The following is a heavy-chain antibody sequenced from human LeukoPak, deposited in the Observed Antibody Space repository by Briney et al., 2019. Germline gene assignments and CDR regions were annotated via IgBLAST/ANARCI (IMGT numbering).Heavy chain of an antibody. CDR1: GFTFNSFG. J-gene: IGHJ3*02. V-gene: IGHV3-30*18. Sequence: GGSLRLSCAASGFTFNSFGTHWVRQAPGKGLEWVAVISYDGSNKYFADSVKGRFTTSRDNSKNTLYLQMNSLRAEDTAVYYCAKDYDSSGWAAFDIWGQGTMVAVSS. CDR3: AKDYDSSGWAAFDI. D-gene: IGHD3-22*01. CDR2: ISYDGSNK.